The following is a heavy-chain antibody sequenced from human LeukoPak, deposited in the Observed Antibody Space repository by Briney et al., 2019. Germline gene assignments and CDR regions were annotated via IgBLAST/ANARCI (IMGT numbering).Heavy chain of an antibody. V-gene: IGHV1-8*01. CDR2: VNPNSGNT. Sequence: GASVKVSCKASGYTFTSYDINWVRQATGQGLEWMGWVNPNSGNTGYAQKFQGRVTMTRNTSISTAYMELSSLRSEDTAVYYCARGLRPTYYSSSELFDYWGQGTLVTVSS. CDR1: GYTFTSYD. CDR3: ARGLRPTYYSSSELFDY. J-gene: IGHJ4*02. D-gene: IGHD6-6*01.